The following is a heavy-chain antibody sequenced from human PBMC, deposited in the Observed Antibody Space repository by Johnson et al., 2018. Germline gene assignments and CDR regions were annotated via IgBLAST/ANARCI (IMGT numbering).Heavy chain of an antibody. CDR3: RKDTAGYYDSRGAFDI. J-gene: IGHJ3*02. CDR1: GFTFDDYA. V-gene: IGHV3-9*01. Sequence: EVQLVESGGGLVQPGRSLRLSCVASGFTFDDYAMHWVRQAPGKGLEWVAGLSWNSGSLGYGYSVQGRFTISRDNAKNSHYLQMNGPGAEDTALYYCRKDTAGYYDSRGAFDIWGQGTMVTVSS. CDR2: LSWNSGSL. D-gene: IGHD3-22*01.